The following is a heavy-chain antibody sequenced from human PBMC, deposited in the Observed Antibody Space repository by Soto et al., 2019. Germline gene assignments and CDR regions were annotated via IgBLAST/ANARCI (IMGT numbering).Heavy chain of an antibody. CDR2: INHSGST. J-gene: IGHJ6*02. V-gene: IGHV4-34*01. CDR3: ARGQNPIFGVVGHYYYYYGMDV. Sequence: SETLSLTGAVYGGSFSGYYWSWIRQPPGKGLEWIGEINHSGSTNYNPSLKSRVTISVDTSKNQFSLKLSSVTAADTAVYYCARGQNPIFGVVGHYYYYYGMDVWGQRTTVTVAS. D-gene: IGHD3-3*01. CDR1: GGSFSGYY.